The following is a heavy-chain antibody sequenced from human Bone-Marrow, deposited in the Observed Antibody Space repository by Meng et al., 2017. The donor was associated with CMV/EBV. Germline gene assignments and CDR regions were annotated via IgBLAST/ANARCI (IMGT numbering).Heavy chain of an antibody. V-gene: IGHV3-30*02. J-gene: IGHJ4*02. CDR2: IRYDGSNK. CDR3: AKDPTAGYCSSTSCNGDYFDY. CDR1: GFTFSSYG. Sequence: GESLKISCAASGFTFSSYGMHWVRQAPGKGLEWVAFIRYDGSNKYYADSVKGRFTISRDNSKNTLYLQMNSVRAEDTAVYYCAKDPTAGYCSSTSCNGDYFDYWGQGTLVTVSS. D-gene: IGHD2-2*03.